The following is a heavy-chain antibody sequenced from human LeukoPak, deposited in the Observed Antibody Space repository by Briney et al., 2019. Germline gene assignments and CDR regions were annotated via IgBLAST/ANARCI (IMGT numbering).Heavy chain of an antibody. D-gene: IGHD2-2*02. V-gene: IGHV4-38-2*01. Sequence: SETLSLTCAVSGYSISSGYYWGWIRQPPGKGLEWIGSIYHSGSTYYNPSLKSRVTISVDTSKNQFSLKLSSVTAADTAVYYCAVGYCSSTSCYREYFQHWGQGTLVTVSS. CDR2: IYHSGST. CDR3: AVGYCSSTSCYREYFQH. J-gene: IGHJ1*01. CDR1: GYSISSGYY.